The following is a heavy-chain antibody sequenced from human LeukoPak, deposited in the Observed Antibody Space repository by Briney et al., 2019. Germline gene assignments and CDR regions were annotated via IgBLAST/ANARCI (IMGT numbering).Heavy chain of an antibody. V-gene: IGHV4-34*01. Sequence: SETLSLTCAVYGGSFSGYYWSWIRQPPGKGLEWIGEINHSGSTNYNPSLKSRVTISVDTSKNQFSLKLSSVTAADTAVYYCASGSFGELYLPPDYWGQGTLVTVSS. D-gene: IGHD3-10*01. CDR1: GGSFSGYY. CDR3: ASGSFGELYLPPDY. CDR2: INHSGST. J-gene: IGHJ4*02.